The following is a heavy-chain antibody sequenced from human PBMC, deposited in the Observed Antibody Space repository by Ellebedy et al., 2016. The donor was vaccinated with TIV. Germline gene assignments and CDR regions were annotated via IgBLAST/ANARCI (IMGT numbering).Heavy chain of an antibody. Sequence: SETLSLTCTVSGGSISSYPYYWAWIRQPPGKGLEWIGNIYYTGSTYYNPSLKSRVTISVDTSTNHFSLTLRSVTAADPGVYFCARDEALRPRVLQHWGQGTLVTVSS. CDR2: IYYTGST. CDR1: GGSISSYPYY. D-gene: IGHD6-6*01. V-gene: IGHV4-39*02. CDR3: ARDEALRPRVLQH. J-gene: IGHJ1*01.